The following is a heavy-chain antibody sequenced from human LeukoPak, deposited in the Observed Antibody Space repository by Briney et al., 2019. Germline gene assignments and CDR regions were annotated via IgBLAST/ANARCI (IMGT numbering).Heavy chain of an antibody. Sequence: PSETLSLTCTFSGGFLRSYYWSWIRQPPGKALVWMGYIYYSGSTNYNPSLKSRVTISVDTYKNQFSLKLSSVTAADTAVYYCASGRDSVYYYYGMDVWGQGTTVTVSS. D-gene: IGHD2-21*02. J-gene: IGHJ6*02. CDR2: IYYSGST. CDR1: GGFLRSYY. V-gene: IGHV4-59*08. CDR3: ASGRDSVYYYYGMDV.